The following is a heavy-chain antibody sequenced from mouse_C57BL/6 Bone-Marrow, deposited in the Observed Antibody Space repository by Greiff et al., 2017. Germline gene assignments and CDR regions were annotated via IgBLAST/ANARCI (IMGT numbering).Heavy chain of an antibody. J-gene: IGHJ2*01. CDR1: GYTFTSYW. Sequence: QVQLQQPGAELVKPGASVKLSCKASGYTFTSYWMQWVKQRPGQGLEWIGEIDPSDSYTNYNQKFKGKATLTVDTSSSTAYMQISSLTSEDSAVYYCARTEYWGQGTTLTVSS. V-gene: IGHV1-50*01. CDR3: ARTEY. CDR2: IDPSDSYT.